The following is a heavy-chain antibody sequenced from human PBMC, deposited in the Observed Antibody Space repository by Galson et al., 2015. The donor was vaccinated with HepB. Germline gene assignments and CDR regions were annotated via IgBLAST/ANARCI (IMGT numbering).Heavy chain of an antibody. D-gene: IGHD3-22*01. CDR2: IYSGGST. V-gene: IGHV3-53*01. Sequence: SLRLSCAASGFTVSSNYMSWVRQAPGKGLEWVSDIYSGGSTYYADSVKGRFTISRDNSKNTLYLQMNSLRAEDTAEYDCARVGFYDSSGSADYFYYSGLVVSVQGATLPVSS. CDR3: ARVGFYDSSGSADYFYYSGLVV. J-gene: IGHJ6*02. CDR1: GFTVSSNY.